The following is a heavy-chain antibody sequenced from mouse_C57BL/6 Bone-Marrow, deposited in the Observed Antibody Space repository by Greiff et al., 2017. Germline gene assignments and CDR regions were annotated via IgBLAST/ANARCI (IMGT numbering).Heavy chain of an antibody. CDR2: IHPSDSDT. D-gene: IGHD2-5*01. CDR3: AIEGWSPYYSNYEGY. CDR1: GYTFTSYW. Sequence: QVHVKQPGAELVKPGASVKVSCKASGYTFTSYWMHWVKQRPGQGLEWIGRIHPSDSDTNYNQKFKGKATLTVDKSSSTAYMQLSSLTSEDSAVYYCAIEGWSPYYSNYEGYWGQGTTLTVSS. V-gene: IGHV1-74*01. J-gene: IGHJ2*01.